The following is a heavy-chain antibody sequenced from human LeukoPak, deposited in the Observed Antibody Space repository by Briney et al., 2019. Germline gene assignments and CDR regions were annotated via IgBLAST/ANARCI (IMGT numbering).Heavy chain of an antibody. D-gene: IGHD3-16*02. J-gene: IGHJ4*02. CDR3: ARGYQMSLDY. V-gene: IGHV1-2*02. CDR2: INPNSGGT. CDR1: GYTFTNYG. Sequence: GASVKVSCKASGYTFTNYGISWVRQAPGQGLEWMAWINPNSGGTNYAQKFQGRVTMTRDTSISTAYMELSRLRSDDTAVYYCARGYQMSLDYWGQGTVVTVSS.